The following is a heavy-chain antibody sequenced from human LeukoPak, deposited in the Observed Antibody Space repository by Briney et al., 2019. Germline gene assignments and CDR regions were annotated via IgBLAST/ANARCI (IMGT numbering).Heavy chain of an antibody. D-gene: IGHD2-21*01. CDR3: ARSSIQGLPRVWFDP. J-gene: IGHJ5*02. CDR2: ISAYNGNT. CDR1: GYTFTSYG. V-gene: IGHV1-18*01. Sequence: GASVKVSFKASGYTFTSYGISCVRQAPGQGLEWMGWISAYNGNTNYAQKLQGRVTMTTDTSTSTAYMELRSLRSDDTAVYYCARSSIQGLPRVWFDPWGQGTLVTVSS.